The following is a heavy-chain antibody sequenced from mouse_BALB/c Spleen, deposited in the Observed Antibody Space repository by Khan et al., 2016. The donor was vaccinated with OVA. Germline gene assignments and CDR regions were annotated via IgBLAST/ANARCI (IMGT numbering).Heavy chain of an antibody. CDR2: IYPGSNNT. Sequence: QVQLQQSGAELARPGASVKLSCKASGYTFTDYNINWVKQRTGQGLEWIGEIYPGSNNTYYNEKFKGKATLTADKSSSTAYMQLSSLTSEDSAVXFRASEWGAWFPYWGQGTLVTVSA. CDR3: ASEWGAWFPY. CDR1: GYTFTDYN. V-gene: IGHV1-77*01. J-gene: IGHJ3*01.